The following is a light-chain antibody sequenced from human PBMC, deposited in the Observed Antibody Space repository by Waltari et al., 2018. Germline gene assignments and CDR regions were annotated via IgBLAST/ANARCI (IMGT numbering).Light chain of an antibody. CDR2: KVS. Sequence: DVVMTQTPLSPTVTLGQSASISCRSSQSLLSSDGNTYVSWFHQRPGQSPRRLFYKVSFRDSWVPDRISSIGSDTDFSLEISSVEAEDVGLYYCMQGTHWPPLTFGGGTKVEI. V-gene: IGKV2-30*01. CDR3: MQGTHWPPLT. J-gene: IGKJ4*01. CDR1: QSLLSSDGNTY.